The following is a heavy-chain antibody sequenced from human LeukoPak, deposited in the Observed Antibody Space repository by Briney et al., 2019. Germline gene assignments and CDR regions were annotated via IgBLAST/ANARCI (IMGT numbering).Heavy chain of an antibody. J-gene: IGHJ4*02. D-gene: IGHD3-22*01. CDR1: GFAFSGYG. CDR2: IRYDGITK. V-gene: IGHV3-30*02. Sequence: GESLRLSCAASGFAFSGYGMHWIRQAPGKGLEWVTFIRYDGITKFYADSVKGRFTISRDNSKNTLYLQMNSLRADDTAVYYCARDGRNYYDKSGYYSALAYWGQGTLVTVSS. CDR3: ARDGRNYYDKSGYYSALAY.